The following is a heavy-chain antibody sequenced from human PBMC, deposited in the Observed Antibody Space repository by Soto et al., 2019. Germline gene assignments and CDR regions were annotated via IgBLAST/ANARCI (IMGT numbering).Heavy chain of an antibody. CDR2: TVVESHNT. Sequence: GASVKVSCTASGSTFADSAVQWVRQARGQSLEWMGRTVVESHNTKSAQKFTERVTISWDSSKSQVSLKLNSVTAADTAVYFCARILMNDYRLDYWGQGALVTVSS. CDR1: GSTFADSA. D-gene: IGHD3-16*01. J-gene: IGHJ4*02. CDR3: ARILMNDYRLDY. V-gene: IGHV1-58*01.